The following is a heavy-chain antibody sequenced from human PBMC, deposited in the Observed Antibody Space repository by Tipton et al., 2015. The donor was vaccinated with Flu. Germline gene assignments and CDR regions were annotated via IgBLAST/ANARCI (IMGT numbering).Heavy chain of an antibody. CDR3: AKDERMATIDAFDI. J-gene: IGHJ3*02. CDR2: ISGSGGST. CDR1: GFTFSSYA. Sequence: SLRLSCAASGFTFSSYAMSWVRQAPGKGLEWVSAISGSGGSTYYADSVKGRFTLPRDNSKNTLYLQMNSLRTEDTAVYYCAKDERMATIDAFDIWGQGTMVTVSS. V-gene: IGHV3-23*01. D-gene: IGHD5-24*01.